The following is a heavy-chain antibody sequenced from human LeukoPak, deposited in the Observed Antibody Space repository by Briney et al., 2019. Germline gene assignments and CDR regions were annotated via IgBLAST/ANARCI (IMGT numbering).Heavy chain of an antibody. CDR3: ARLQVHCGGDCYTRWFDP. V-gene: IGHV4-59*08. Sequence: PSETLSLTCTVSGGSVSSYYWSWIRQPPGKGLEWIAYIYYSGSTKYNPSLKCRVTISLDRSKNQFSLKLRSVTAADTAVYYCARLQVHCGGDCYTRWFDPWGQGTLVTVSS. CDR2: IYYSGST. D-gene: IGHD2-21*02. CDR1: GGSVSSYY. J-gene: IGHJ5*02.